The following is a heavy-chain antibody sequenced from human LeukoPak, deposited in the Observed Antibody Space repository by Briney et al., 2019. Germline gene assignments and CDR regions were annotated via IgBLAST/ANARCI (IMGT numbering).Heavy chain of an antibody. J-gene: IGHJ4*02. CDR2: IYYSGST. V-gene: IGHV4-30-4*08. D-gene: IGHD2-2*02. Sequence: SETLSLTCTVSGGSISSGDYYWSWIRQPPGKGLEWIGYIYYSGSTYYNPSLKSRITISVERSKNQFSLKLSSVTAADTAVYYCAVVPAAIYGPAYFDYWGQGTLVTVSS. CDR1: GGSISSGDYY. CDR3: AVVPAAIYGPAYFDY.